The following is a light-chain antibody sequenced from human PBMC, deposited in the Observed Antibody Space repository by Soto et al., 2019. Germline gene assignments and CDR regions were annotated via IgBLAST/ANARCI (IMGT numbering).Light chain of an antibody. CDR3: QQYGSSPPT. V-gene: IGKV3-20*01. Sequence: EIVLTQSPGTLSLSPGERATLSCRASQSVSSSYLAWHQQKPGQATRLLIYGASSRATGIPDRFSGSGSGTDFTLTISRLEPEDFAVYYCQQYGSSPPTFGQGTKVEIK. CDR1: QSVSSSY. J-gene: IGKJ1*01. CDR2: GAS.